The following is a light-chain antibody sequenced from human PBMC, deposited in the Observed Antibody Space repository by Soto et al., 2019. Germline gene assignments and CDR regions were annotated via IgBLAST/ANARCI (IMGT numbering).Light chain of an antibody. Sequence: DIQMTQFPATLSASIGDRVTITCRASQSISTWLAWYQQKAGKAPKLLIYTASTLDTGVPSRFRGSGSGTESTLTISTLRPDDFATDYCQHDNRYAPYTFGQGTRLEIK. V-gene: IGKV1-5*03. J-gene: IGKJ2*01. CDR1: QSISTW. CDR3: QHDNRYAPYT. CDR2: TAS.